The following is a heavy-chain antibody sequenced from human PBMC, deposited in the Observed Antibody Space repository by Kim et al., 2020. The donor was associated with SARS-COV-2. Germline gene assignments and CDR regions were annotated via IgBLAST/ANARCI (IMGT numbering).Heavy chain of an antibody. Sequence: DALKGRFTITRDNSTNTLYLQMNSLRAEDTAIYYCAQVGSSTWYYFDHWGQGTLVTVSS. J-gene: IGHJ4*02. V-gene: IGHV3-23*01. D-gene: IGHD6-6*01. CDR3: AQVGSSTWYYFDH.